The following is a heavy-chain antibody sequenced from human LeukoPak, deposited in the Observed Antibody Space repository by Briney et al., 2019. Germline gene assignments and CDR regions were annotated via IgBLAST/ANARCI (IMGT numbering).Heavy chain of an antibody. Sequence: SETLSLTCTVSGGSISDSYWSRFRQSPGKGLEWIAYIQTSGSTNYNPSLKSRLTISVDTSKNQFSLKLSSVTAADTAFYYCAKTTYRTYGSLYYGYMDVWGKGTTVTVSS. CDR1: GGSISDSY. CDR2: IQTSGST. J-gene: IGHJ6*03. V-gene: IGHV4-4*09. D-gene: IGHD3-10*01. CDR3: AKTTYRTYGSLYYGYMDV.